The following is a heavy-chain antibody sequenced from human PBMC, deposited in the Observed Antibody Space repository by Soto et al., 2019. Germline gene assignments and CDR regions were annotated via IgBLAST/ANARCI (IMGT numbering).Heavy chain of an antibody. D-gene: IGHD5-18*01. CDR3: AKEKGYSYVLYLGSSFDY. CDR1: GFTFTDYA. J-gene: IGHJ4*03. CDR2: ISGSGDAT. Sequence: GGSLRLSCAASGFTFTDYAMTWVRQAPGKGLEWVSAISGSGDATYYADSVKGRFTISRDNSKNALYLQITILRVDDTAIYYCAKEKGYSYVLYLGSSFDYWGEESLVTVSS. V-gene: IGHV3-23*01.